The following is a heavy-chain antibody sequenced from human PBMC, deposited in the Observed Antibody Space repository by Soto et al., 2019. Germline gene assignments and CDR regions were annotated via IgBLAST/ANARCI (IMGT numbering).Heavy chain of an antibody. V-gene: IGHV1-18*01. CDR3: ARVPAYYYDSSGYFY. Sequence: ASVKVSCKASGYTFTSYGISWVRQAPGQGLEWMGWISAYNGNTNYAQKLQGRVTMTTDTSTSTAYMELRSLRSDDTAVYYCARVPAYYYDSSGYFYWGQGTLVTVSS. CDR1: GYTFTSYG. CDR2: ISAYNGNT. J-gene: IGHJ4*02. D-gene: IGHD3-22*01.